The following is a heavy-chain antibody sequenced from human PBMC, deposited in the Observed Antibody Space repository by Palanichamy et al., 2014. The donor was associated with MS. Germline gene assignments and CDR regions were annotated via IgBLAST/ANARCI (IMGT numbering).Heavy chain of an antibody. CDR2: IVVGSGNT. V-gene: IGHV1-58*02. CDR3: AAGYYYDSSGYDFQR. J-gene: IGHJ1*01. Sequence: QMQLVQSGPEVKKPGTSVKVSCKASGFTFTSSAMQWVRRARGQRLEWIGWIVVGSGNTNYAQKFQERVTITRDMSTSTAYMELSSLRSEDTAVYYCAAGYYYDSSGYDFQRWGQGTLVTVSS. CDR1: GFTFTSSA. D-gene: IGHD3-22*01.